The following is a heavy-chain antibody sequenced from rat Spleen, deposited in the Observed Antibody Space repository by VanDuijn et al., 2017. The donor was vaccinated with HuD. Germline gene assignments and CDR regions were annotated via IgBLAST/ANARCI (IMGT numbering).Heavy chain of an antibody. Sequence: QVQLKESGPGLVQPSQTLSLTCTVSGFSLTRYHVTWVRQPPGKGLEWMGVIWTGGSTAYNSPLKSRLSISRDISKSQVFLRMNSRQTEDTATYFCARDAGILRYWGQGVMVTVSS. V-gene: IGHV2-43*01. D-gene: IGHD1-6*01. CDR3: ARDAGILRY. CDR1: GFSLTRYH. CDR2: IWTGGST. J-gene: IGHJ2*01.